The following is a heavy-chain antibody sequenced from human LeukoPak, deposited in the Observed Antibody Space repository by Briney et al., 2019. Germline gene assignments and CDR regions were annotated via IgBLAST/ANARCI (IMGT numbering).Heavy chain of an antibody. V-gene: IGHV4-4*07. CDR1: GTFLSSLY. CDR2: IYTSGNT. J-gene: IGHJ5*02. Sequence: SETLALTCNISGTFLSSLYWSWIPQPAGKGVGWIGRIYTSGNTKYNPSLKSRGTMSLDTSKSQFFLRLTSVTVADTATYYCAREVWFGELLSGWFDPWGEGTLVTVSS. CDR3: AREVWFGELLSGWFDP. D-gene: IGHD3-10*01.